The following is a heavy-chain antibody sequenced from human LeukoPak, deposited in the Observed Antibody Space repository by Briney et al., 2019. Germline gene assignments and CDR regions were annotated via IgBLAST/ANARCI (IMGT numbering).Heavy chain of an antibody. CDR2: IIPIFGTA. J-gene: IGHJ6*03. D-gene: IGHD6-6*01. V-gene: IGHV1-69*06. CDR3: ATGIAARGPYYYYYMDV. Sequence: ASVKVSCKASGGTFSSYAISWVRQAPGQGLEWMGGIIPIFGTANYAQKFQGRVTMTEDTSTDTAYMELSSLRSEDTAVYYCATGIAARGPYYYYYMDVWGKGTTVTVSS. CDR1: GGTFSSYA.